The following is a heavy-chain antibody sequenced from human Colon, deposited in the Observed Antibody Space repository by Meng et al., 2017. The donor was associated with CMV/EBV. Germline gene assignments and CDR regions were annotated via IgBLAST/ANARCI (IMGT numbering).Heavy chain of an antibody. Sequence: GSLRLSCTVSGYSISSGYYWGWIRQSPGQGLEWIGNIYHSGTIADNPSLKSRVIISVDTSRNQFYLKLASVTAADTAVYFCARVDSGRQGIDYWGQGTLVTVSS. D-gene: IGHD6-19*01. CDR3: ARVDSGRQGIDY. CDR1: GYSISSGYY. V-gene: IGHV4-38-2*02. CDR2: IYHSGTI. J-gene: IGHJ4*02.